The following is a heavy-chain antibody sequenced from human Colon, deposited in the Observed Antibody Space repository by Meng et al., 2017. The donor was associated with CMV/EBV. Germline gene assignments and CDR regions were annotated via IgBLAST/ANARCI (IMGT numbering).Heavy chain of an antibody. D-gene: IGHD2-21*01. V-gene: IGHV4-31*02. J-gene: IGHJ4*02. Sequence: SETLSLTCTVSGGSISSGTYYWSWIRQHPGKGLEWIGYIYYSGTTFYNPSLKSRVSLSVDTSKSQFSLSLSSVTAADTAVYYCARANCDGDCSNFDYWGQGFLVTVSS. CDR1: GGSISSGTYY. CDR3: ARANCDGDCSNFDY. CDR2: IYYSGTT.